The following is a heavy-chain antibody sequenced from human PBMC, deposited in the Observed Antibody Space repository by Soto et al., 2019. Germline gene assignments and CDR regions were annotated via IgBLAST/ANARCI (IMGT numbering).Heavy chain of an antibody. CDR2: INGYTGNT. CDR3: PRSWVTWKGVIDV. J-gene: IGHJ6*02. D-gene: IGHD1-1*01. Sequence: QVQLVQSGAEVKKPGASVKVSCKASGYTFTSYGLSWVRQAPGQGLEWMGWINGYTGNTNYAQKFQGRVTMTTDTSRHTAYLDLWTWLSDDTAVYYCPRSWVTWKGVIDVWGQGTTVTVSS. CDR1: GYTFTSYG. V-gene: IGHV1-18*01.